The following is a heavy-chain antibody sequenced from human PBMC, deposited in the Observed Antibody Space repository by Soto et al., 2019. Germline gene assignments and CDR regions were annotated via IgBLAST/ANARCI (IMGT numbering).Heavy chain of an antibody. J-gene: IGHJ6*02. V-gene: IGHV4-38-2*01. CDR1: GYSISSGYY. CDR3: ATGPPAAGLYYYYGMDV. CDR2: IYHSGST. Sequence: KASETLSLTCAVSGYSISSGYYWGWIRQPPGKGLEWIGSIYHSGSTYYNPSLKSRVTISVDTSKNQFSLKLSSVTAADTAVYYCATGPPAAGLYYYYGMDVWGQGTTVTSP. D-gene: IGHD6-13*01.